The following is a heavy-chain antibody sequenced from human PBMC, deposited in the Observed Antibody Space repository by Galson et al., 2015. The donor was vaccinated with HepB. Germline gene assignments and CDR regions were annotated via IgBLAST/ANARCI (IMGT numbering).Heavy chain of an antibody. CDR3: ACVGLSVMVRGVGMSNGYYYGMDV. V-gene: IGHV5-51*03. Sequence: QSGAEVKKPGESLKISCKGSGYSFTSYWIGWVRQMPGKGLEWMGIIYPGDSDTRYSPSFQGQVTISADKSISTAYLQWSSLKASDTAMYYCACVGLSVMVRGVGMSNGYYYGMDVWGQGTTVTVSS. CDR2: IYPGDSDT. D-gene: IGHD3-10*01. J-gene: IGHJ6*02. CDR1: GYSFTSYW.